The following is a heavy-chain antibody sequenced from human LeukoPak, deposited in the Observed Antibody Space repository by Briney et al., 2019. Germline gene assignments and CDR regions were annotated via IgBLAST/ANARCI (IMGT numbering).Heavy chain of an antibody. J-gene: IGHJ4*02. CDR2: IYYSGST. CDR3: ARAGQFTSARPITFDY. CDR1: GGSISNYY. Sequence: SETLSLTCTVPGGSISNYYWCWIRQPPGKELHWIGYIYYSGSTNSNPSLKSRVTISLDTSKNQCSLMLSSVTAADTAVYYCARAGQFTSARPITFDYWGQGSLVTVSS. D-gene: IGHD6-6*01. V-gene: IGHV4-59*01.